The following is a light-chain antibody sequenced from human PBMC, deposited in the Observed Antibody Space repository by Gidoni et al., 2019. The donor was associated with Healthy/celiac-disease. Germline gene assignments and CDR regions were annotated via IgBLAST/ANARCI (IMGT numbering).Light chain of an antibody. CDR1: SSNIGAGYD. CDR3: QSYDSSLSGYV. J-gene: IGLJ1*01. V-gene: IGLV1-40*01. CDR2: GNS. Sequence: QSVLTQPPSVSGVPGQRVTIPCTGSSSNIGAGYDVHWYQQLPGTAPKLLIYGNSNRPSGVPDRFSGSKSGTSASLAITGLQAEDEADYYCQSYDSSLSGYVFGTGTKVTVL.